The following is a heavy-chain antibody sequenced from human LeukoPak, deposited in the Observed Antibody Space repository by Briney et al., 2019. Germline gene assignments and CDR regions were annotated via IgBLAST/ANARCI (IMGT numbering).Heavy chain of an antibody. J-gene: IGHJ4*02. Sequence: ASVKVSCKASGYTFTSYDINWVRQATGQGLEWMGWMNPNSGNTGYAQKFQGRVTMTRDTSISTAYMELSRLRSDDTAVYYCARGGLSIVVVPADDFDYWGQGTLVTVSS. CDR1: GYTFTSYD. V-gene: IGHV1-8*02. D-gene: IGHD2-2*01. CDR3: ARGGLSIVVVPADDFDY. CDR2: MNPNSGNT.